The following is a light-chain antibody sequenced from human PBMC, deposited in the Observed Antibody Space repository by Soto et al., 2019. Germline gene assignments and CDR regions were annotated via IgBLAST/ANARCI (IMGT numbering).Light chain of an antibody. J-gene: IGKJ1*01. V-gene: IGKV1-39*01. CDR3: QQSYSTPRT. Sequence: DIQMTQSPSSLSASVGDRVTITCRASQSISSYLNWYQQKPGKAPKLLIYAASSLHSGVPSRFSGSGSGKDFTLTISSLQPEDFATYYCQQSYSTPRTFGQGTKVEIK. CDR2: AAS. CDR1: QSISSY.